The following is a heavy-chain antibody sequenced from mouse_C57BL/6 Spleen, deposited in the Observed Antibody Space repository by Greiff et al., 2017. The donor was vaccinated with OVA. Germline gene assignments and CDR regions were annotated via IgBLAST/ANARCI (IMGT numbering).Heavy chain of an antibody. CDR2: IYPGDGDT. CDR1: GYAFSSYW. J-gene: IGHJ4*01. CDR3: ARHDYGYAMDY. D-gene: IGHD2-4*01. V-gene: IGHV1-80*01. Sequence: QVQLKESGAELVKPGASVKISCKASGYAFSSYWMNWVKQRPGKGLEWIGQIYPGDGDTNYNGKFKGKATLTADKSSSTAYMQLSSLTSEDSAVYFFARHDYGYAMDYWGQGTSVTVSS.